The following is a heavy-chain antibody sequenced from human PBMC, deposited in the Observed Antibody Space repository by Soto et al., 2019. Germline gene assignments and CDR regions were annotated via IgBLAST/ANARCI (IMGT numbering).Heavy chain of an antibody. J-gene: IGHJ3*02. Sequence: PSETLSLTCTVSGGSISSYYWSWIRQPPGKGLEWIGYIYYSGSTNYNPSLKSRVTISVDTSKNQFSLKLSSVTAADTAVYYCARDRYDAFDIWGQGTMVTVS. CDR2: IYYSGST. D-gene: IGHD3-16*02. V-gene: IGHV4-59*01. CDR1: GGSISSYY. CDR3: ARDRYDAFDI.